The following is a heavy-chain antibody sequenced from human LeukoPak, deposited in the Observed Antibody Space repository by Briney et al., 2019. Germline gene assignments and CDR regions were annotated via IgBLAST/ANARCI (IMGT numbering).Heavy chain of an antibody. CDR1: GYTFTSYD. CDR3: ARAESPGYDYYGMDV. V-gene: IGHV1-8*01. Sequence: ASVEVSCKASGYTFTSYDINWVRQATGQGLEWMGWMNPNSGNTGYAQKFQGRVTMTRNTSISTAYMELSSLRSEDTAVYYCARAESPGYDYYGMDVWGQGTTVTVSS. D-gene: IGHD6-13*01. J-gene: IGHJ6*02. CDR2: MNPNSGNT.